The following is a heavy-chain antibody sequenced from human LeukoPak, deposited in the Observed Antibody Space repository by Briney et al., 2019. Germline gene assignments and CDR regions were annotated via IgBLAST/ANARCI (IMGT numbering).Heavy chain of an antibody. V-gene: IGHV1-2*02. D-gene: IGHD6-19*01. CDR3: ARGEPSSSDFRLSDC. J-gene: IGHJ4*02. Sequence: ASVKVSCKASGYSFTAYYLHWVRHGPGHGLERRGWTNPNSGGTDYAQKFQGRVTMSRDTSINTAYMDLSRLTSDDTAVYYCARGEPSSSDFRLSDCWGQETLVSVSS. CDR1: GYSFTAYY. CDR2: TNPNSGGT.